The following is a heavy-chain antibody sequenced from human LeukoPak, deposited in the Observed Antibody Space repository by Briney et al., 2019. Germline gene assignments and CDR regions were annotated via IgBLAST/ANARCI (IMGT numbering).Heavy chain of an antibody. D-gene: IGHD3-10*01. V-gene: IGHV3-21*01. J-gene: IGHJ6*04. CDR3: ARDNGSGTWYYYGMDV. CDR1: GFTFSSYS. CDR2: SSSSSSYI. Sequence: PGGSLRLSCAASGFTFSSYSMNWVRQPPGKGLEWVSSSSSSSSYIYYADSVKGRFTISRDNAKNSLYLQMNSLRAEDTAVYYCARDNGSGTWYYYGMDVWGKGTTVTVSS.